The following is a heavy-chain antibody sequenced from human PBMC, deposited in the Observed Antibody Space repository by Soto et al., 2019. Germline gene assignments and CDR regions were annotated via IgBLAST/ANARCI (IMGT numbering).Heavy chain of an antibody. J-gene: IGHJ5*02. CDR3: AKDPLNNDSSWYPNWFGP. CDR2: ISASADST. Sequence: EVQLLESGGGLVQPGGSLRLSCAASGFTFSNYAMSWVRQAPGKGLEWVSCISASADSTYYAESVKGRCTISRDNSKNTLYLQMNSLRVEDTALYYCAKDPLNNDSSWYPNWFGPWGQGTLVTVSS. V-gene: IGHV3-23*01. CDR1: GFTFSNYA. D-gene: IGHD6-13*01.